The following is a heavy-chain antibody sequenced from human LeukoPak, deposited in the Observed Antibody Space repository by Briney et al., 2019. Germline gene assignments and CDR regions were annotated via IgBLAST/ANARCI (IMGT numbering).Heavy chain of an antibody. CDR3: ARVASSGWYDLYYFDY. CDR1: GYTFTGYY. V-gene: IGHV1-2*06. D-gene: IGHD6-19*01. Sequence: GASVKVSCKASGYTFTGYYLHWVRQAPGQRLEWMGRINPNSGGSNNAQKFQGRVTMTRDTSISTAYMELSRLRSDDTAVYYCARVASSGWYDLYYFDYWGQGTLVTVSS. J-gene: IGHJ4*02. CDR2: INPNSGGS.